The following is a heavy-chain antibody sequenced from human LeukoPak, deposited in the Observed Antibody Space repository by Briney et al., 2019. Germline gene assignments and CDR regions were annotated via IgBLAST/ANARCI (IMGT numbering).Heavy chain of an antibody. CDR1: GFTFSGYA. CDR3: AKDTGGYYFDY. Sequence: PGGSLRLSCAASGFTFSGYAMSWVRRAPGKGLEWASVITGSGATTSYADSVKGRFTISRDNSKNTLYLQMNSLRAEDTAVYYCAKDTGGYYFDYWGQGTLVTVSS. J-gene: IGHJ4*02. V-gene: IGHV3-23*01. D-gene: IGHD1-14*01. CDR2: ITGSGATT.